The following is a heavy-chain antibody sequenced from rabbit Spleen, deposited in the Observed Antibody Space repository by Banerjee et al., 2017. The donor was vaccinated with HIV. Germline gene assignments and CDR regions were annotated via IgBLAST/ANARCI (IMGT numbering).Heavy chain of an antibody. V-gene: IGHV1S45*01. Sequence: QEQLEESGGDLVKPGASLTLTCKASGLDFSINYWICWVRQAPGKGLEWIACIDVVKSGTTYYASWAKGRFTISKTSSTTVTLRMTSLTAADTATYFCARVGGVGVYGYATLWGQGTLVTVS. J-gene: IGHJ6*01. CDR1: GLDFSINYW. D-gene: IGHD6-1*01. CDR3: ARVGGVGVYGYATL. CDR2: IDVVKSGTT.